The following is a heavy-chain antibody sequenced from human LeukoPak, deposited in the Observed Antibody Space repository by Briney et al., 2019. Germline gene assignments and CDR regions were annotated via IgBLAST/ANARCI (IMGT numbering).Heavy chain of an antibody. CDR1: GGSISNSDYY. J-gene: IGHJ4*02. Sequence: SETLSLTCTVSGGSISNSDYYWAWIRQPPGKGLEGIGCIYYSGNTYYNPSLRSRVTISVDTSKTQFSLYLTSVTAADTAVFYCARQGWCSASGYYFDYWGQGTLVTVSS. D-gene: IGHD4/OR15-4a*01. CDR2: IYYSGNT. V-gene: IGHV4-39*01. CDR3: ARQGWCSASGYYFDY.